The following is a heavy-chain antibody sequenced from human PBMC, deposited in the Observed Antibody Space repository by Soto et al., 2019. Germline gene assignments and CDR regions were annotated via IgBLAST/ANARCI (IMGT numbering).Heavy chain of an antibody. CDR2: VSIGGST. Sequence: PGGSLRLSCAASGFTFSSYAMGWVRQGPGKGLEWVAVVSIGGSTHYADSVRRRFTISRDNSKNTLSLQMNSLPAAATAVYFCAKRRGAGGHFDYWGQGALVTVSS. D-gene: IGHD2-15*01. J-gene: IGHJ4*02. V-gene: IGHV3-23*01. CDR3: AKRRGAGGHFDY. CDR1: GFTFSSYA.